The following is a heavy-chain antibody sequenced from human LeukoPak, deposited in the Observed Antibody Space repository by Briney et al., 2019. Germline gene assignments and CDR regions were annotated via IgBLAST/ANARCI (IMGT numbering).Heavy chain of an antibody. J-gene: IGHJ3*02. CDR3: ARDFIVVVPAAIGAFDI. CDR1: GFTFSSYA. CDR2: ISYDGSNK. D-gene: IGHD2-2*01. Sequence: PGRPLRLSCAASGFTFSSYAMHWVRQAPGKGLEWVAVISYDGSNKYYADSVKGRFTISRDNSKNTLYLQMNSLRAEDTAVYYCARDFIVVVPAAIGAFDIWGQGTMVTVSS. V-gene: IGHV3-30-3*01.